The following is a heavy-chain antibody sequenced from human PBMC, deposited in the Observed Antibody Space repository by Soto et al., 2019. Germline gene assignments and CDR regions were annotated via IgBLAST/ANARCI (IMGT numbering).Heavy chain of an antibody. J-gene: IGHJ4*02. CDR1: GGAFNNYI. D-gene: IGHD1-26*01. V-gene: IGHV1-69*01. CDR2: LIPMFGTP. CDR3: ARGRDQPPVGLYFDS. Sequence: QVQLVQSGAEVKKPGSSVKVSCKASGGAFNNYIFDWVRQAPGQGLEWMGGLIPMFGTPKYAQTFQDRITISADVSTGTAYMELTSLRFDDTAVYYCARGRDQPPVGLYFDSWGEGTRVTVSS.